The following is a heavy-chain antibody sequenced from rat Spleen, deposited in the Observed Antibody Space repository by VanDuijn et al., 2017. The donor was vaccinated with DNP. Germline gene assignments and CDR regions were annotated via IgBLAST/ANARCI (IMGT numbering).Heavy chain of an antibody. Sequence: VQVVESGGGLVQPKESLKISCAASGFTFSNAAMYWVRQAPGKGLEWVARIRTKPNNYATYYADSVKGRFTISRDDSKSMVYLQMDNLKTEDTAMYYCTADYLYAMDAWGQGTSVTVSS. CDR1: GFTFSNAA. D-gene: IGHD1-4*01. V-gene: IGHV10-5*01. CDR2: IRTKPNNYAT. CDR3: TADYLYAMDA. J-gene: IGHJ4*01.